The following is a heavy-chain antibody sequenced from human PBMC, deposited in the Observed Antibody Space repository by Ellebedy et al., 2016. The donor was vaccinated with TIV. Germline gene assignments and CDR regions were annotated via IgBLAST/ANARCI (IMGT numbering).Heavy chain of an antibody. CDR1: GFTFSDYY. V-gene: IGHV3-11*01. CDR2: ISSSGTI. J-gene: IGHJ6*03. D-gene: IGHD2-2*01. CDR3: ARRGAIGVDIWYYYMDV. Sequence: GESLKISXAASGFTFSDYYMSWIRQAPGKGLEWVSYISSSGTIYYADSVKGRFTISRDNAKNSLYLQMNSLRAEDTAVYYCARRGAIGVDIWYYYMDVWGKGTTVTVAS.